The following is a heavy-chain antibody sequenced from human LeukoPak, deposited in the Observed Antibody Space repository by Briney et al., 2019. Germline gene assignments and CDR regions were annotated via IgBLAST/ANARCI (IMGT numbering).Heavy chain of an antibody. CDR2: IYTTGST. CDR3: ARVNREMATITP. D-gene: IGHD5-24*01. Sequence: SETLSLTCTVSGGSISSDYWSWIRQPAGKGLEWIGRIYTTGSTNYSPSLKSRVTMSVDTSKNQFSLKLSSVTAADTAVYYCARVNREMATITPWGQGTLVTVSS. J-gene: IGHJ4*02. V-gene: IGHV4-4*07. CDR1: GGSISSDY.